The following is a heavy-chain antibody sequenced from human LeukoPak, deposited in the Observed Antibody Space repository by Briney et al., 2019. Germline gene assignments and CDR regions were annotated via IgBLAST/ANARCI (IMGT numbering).Heavy chain of an antibody. D-gene: IGHD6-19*01. CDR3: AMYSSGWAGYFDY. CDR2: IYYSGST. V-gene: IGHV4-61*08. Sequence: SQTLSLTCTVSGGSISSGGYYWSWIRQPPGKGLEWIGYIYYSGSTNYNPSLKSRVTISVDTSKNQFSLKLSSVTAADTAVYYCAMYSSGWAGYFDYWGQGTLVTVSS. J-gene: IGHJ4*02. CDR1: GGSISSGGYY.